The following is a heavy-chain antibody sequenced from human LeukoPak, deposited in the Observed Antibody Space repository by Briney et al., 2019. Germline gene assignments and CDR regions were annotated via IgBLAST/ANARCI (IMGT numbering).Heavy chain of an antibody. J-gene: IGHJ4*02. CDR1: GFTFSSYA. V-gene: IGHV3-30-3*01. Sequence: GGSLRLSCAASGFTFSSYAMHWVRQAPGKGLEWVAVISYDGSNKYYADSVKGRFTISRDNSKNTLYLQMNSLRAEDTAVYYCARVGDYDYVWGSFDYWGQGTLVTVSS. CDR2: ISYDGSNK. CDR3: ARVGDYDYVWGSFDY. D-gene: IGHD3-16*01.